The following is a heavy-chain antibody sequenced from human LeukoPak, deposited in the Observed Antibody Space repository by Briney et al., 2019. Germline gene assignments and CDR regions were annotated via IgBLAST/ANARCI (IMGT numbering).Heavy chain of an antibody. CDR1: GVIISSYA. V-gene: IGHV3-23*01. Sequence: AGGSLRLSCAASGVIISSYAMSWVRQAPGKGLEWVSAINGRGDITYYADFVKGRFTISRDNSKSTVYLQMNSLRTEDTAVYYCARAPSGRKVPKKTVVTPYYYYYYMDVWGKGTTVTVSS. CDR2: INGRGDIT. D-gene: IGHD4-23*01. J-gene: IGHJ6*03. CDR3: ARAPSGRKVPKKTVVTPYYYYYYMDV.